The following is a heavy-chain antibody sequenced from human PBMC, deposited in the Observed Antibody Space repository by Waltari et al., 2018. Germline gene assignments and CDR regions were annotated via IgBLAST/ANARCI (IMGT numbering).Heavy chain of an antibody. CDR3: AHEFGAFDF. Sequence: QITLKESGPTLVKPTQTLVLTCTFSGFSLTTNGVGVGWIRQPPGKAPEWLALIYWNDDERYNPSLRSRLTITKDTSKNQVVLTMTNTDPVETATYFCAHEFGAFDFWGQGTMVTVSS. CDR2: IYWNDDE. J-gene: IGHJ3*01. CDR1: GFSLTTNGVG. D-gene: IGHD3-16*01. V-gene: IGHV2-5*01.